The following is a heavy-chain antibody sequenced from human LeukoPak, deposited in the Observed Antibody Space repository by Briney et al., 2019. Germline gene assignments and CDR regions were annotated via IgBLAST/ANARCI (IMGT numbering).Heavy chain of an antibody. Sequence: GESLKISCKGSGYSFTSYWIGWVRQMPGKGLEWMGIIYPGDSDTRYSPSFQGHVTISADKSISTAYLQWSSLKASDTAMYYCARGNYGGYYYYYYMDVWGKGTTVTISS. V-gene: IGHV5-51*01. CDR1: GYSFTSYW. D-gene: IGHD4-23*01. J-gene: IGHJ6*03. CDR3: ARGNYGGYYYYYYMDV. CDR2: IYPGDSDT.